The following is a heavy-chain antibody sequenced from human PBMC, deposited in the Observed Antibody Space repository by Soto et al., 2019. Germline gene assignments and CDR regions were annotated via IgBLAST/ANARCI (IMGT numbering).Heavy chain of an antibody. V-gene: IGHV4-34*01. J-gene: IGHJ5*02. CDR2: VNHSGST. D-gene: IGHD2-2*01. Sequence: PSETLSLTCAVYGGSFSGYYWSWIRQPPGKGLEWIGEVNHSGSTNYNPSLKSRVTISVDTSKNQFSLKLSSVTAADTAVYYCARDEIIVVVPAAKTWFDPWGQGTLVPVSS. CDR1: GGSFSGYY. CDR3: ARDEIIVVVPAAKTWFDP.